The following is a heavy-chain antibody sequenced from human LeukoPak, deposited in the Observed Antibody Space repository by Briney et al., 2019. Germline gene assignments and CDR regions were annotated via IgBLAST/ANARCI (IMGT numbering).Heavy chain of an antibody. CDR1: GFPFSAYA. CDR3: AKPRVDSGTGSTYGHGLDF. V-gene: IGHV3-23*01. J-gene: IGHJ4*02. Sequence: GGSLRLSCAASGFPFSAYAMTWVRQAPGKGPEWVSSISPQGITYYADSVKGRFTVSRDNSRNTLFLQMGSLRADDMAVYYCAKPRVDSGTGSTYGHGLDFWGQGTPVTVSS. D-gene: IGHD5-18*01. CDR2: ISPQGIT.